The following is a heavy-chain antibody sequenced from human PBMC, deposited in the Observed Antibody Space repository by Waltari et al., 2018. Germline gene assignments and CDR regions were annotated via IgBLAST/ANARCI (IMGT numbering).Heavy chain of an antibody. CDR2: IVVGSGNT. Sequence: QMQLVQSGPEVKKPGTSVKVSCKASGFTFTSSAVQWVRQARGQRLEWIGWIVVGSGNTNYAQKFQERVTITRDMSTSTAYMELSSLRSEDTAVYYCAADRGFLTPYSSSWYDYYYYYMDVWGKGTTVTVSS. V-gene: IGHV1-58*01. CDR3: AADRGFLTPYSSSWYDYYYYYMDV. D-gene: IGHD6-13*01. CDR1: GFTFTSSA. J-gene: IGHJ6*03.